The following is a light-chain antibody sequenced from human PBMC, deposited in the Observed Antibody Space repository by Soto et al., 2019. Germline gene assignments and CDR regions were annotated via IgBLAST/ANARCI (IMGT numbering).Light chain of an antibody. CDR2: DVH. V-gene: IGLV2-11*01. CDR1: SSDVGTYNS. J-gene: IGLJ1*01. Sequence: QSFLTQPRSVSGSPGQSVTIACTGTSSDVGTYNSVSWYQQYPGRAPKVILYDVHRRPSGVPDRFSGSKSGNTASLTISGVQAEDEGDYYCCSYAGNSYVFGTGTKVTVL. CDR3: CSYAGNSYV.